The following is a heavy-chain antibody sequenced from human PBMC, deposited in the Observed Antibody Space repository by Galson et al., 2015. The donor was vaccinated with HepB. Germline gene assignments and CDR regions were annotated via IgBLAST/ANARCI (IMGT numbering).Heavy chain of an antibody. D-gene: IGHD4-17*01. CDR1: GFTFSSYS. V-gene: IGHV3-21*01. J-gene: IGHJ6*02. Sequence: SLRLSCAASGFTFSSYSMNWVRQAPGKGLEWVSSISSSSSYIYYADSVKGRFTISRDNAKNSLYLQMNSLRAEDTAVYYCARVRLEVTTLIAYYYYGMDVWGQGTTVTVSS. CDR2: ISSSSSYI. CDR3: ARVRLEVTTLIAYYYYGMDV.